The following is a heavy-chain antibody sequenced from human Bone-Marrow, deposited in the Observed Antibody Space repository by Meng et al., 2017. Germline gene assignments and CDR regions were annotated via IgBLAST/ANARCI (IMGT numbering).Heavy chain of an antibody. CDR1: GFSFRTSGVG. CDR3: AHLVPYSSSFDP. CDR2: LYWDNDK. Sequence: QITLKESGPTLVIPTHTLTLTCTFSGFSFRTSGVGVGWIRQPPGKALEWLAVLYWDNDKGYRPSLKSRLTITKDTSKNQVVLTMTNMDPVDTATYFCAHLVPYSSSFDPWGQGTLVTVSS. D-gene: IGHD6-19*01. J-gene: IGHJ5*02. V-gene: IGHV2-5*02.